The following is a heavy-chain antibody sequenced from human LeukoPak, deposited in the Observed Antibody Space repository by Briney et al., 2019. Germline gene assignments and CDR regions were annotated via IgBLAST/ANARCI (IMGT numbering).Heavy chain of an antibody. CDR2: ISYDGSNK. CDR1: GFTFSSYA. CDR3: ARGNWFDP. V-gene: IGHV3-30*14. Sequence: GGSLRLSCAASGFTFSSYAMHWVRQAPGKGLEWVAVISYDGSNKYYADSVKGRFTISRENAKNSLYLQMNSLRAGDTAVYYCARGNWFDPWGQGTLVTVSS. J-gene: IGHJ5*02.